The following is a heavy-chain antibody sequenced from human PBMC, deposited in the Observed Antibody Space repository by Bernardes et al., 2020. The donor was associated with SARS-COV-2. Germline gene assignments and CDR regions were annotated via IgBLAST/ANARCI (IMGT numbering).Heavy chain of an antibody. CDR3: ARRGREVVATHEDWFDA. J-gene: IGHJ5*02. CDR1: GAAMKGYC. Sequence: SETLSLTCTVSGAAMKGYCWTWLRQSPGKGLEWIGYIHERVSYKSGTTDYNSSLKSRVTISVDTSKNQFSLELRSVTAADTGVYYCARRGREVVATHEDWFDAWCQGTLVTVSS. CDR2: IHERVSYKSGTT. V-gene: IGHV4-59*12. D-gene: IGHD2-2*01.